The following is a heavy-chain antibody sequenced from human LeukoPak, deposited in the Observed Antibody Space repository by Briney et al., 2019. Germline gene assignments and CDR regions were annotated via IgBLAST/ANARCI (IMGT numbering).Heavy chain of an antibody. V-gene: IGHV4-34*01. J-gene: IGHJ4*02. CDR2: INDSGST. CDR1: GGSFSVYY. Sequence: KPSETLSLTCAVYGGSFSVYYWSWIRQPPGKGLEWIGEINDSGSTSCSPSLKSRVSISVDTSKNQFSLKLSSVTAADTAVYYCARVIDYDSSGYYLGYWGQGTRVTVSS. CDR3: ARVIDYDSSGYYLGY. D-gene: IGHD3-22*01.